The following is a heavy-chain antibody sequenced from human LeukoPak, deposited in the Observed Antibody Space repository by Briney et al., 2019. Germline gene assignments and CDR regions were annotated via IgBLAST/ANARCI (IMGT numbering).Heavy chain of an antibody. V-gene: IGHV3-23*01. CDR2: ISGSADGT. J-gene: IGHJ4*02. CDR1: GFTFGSYA. Sequence: GGSLRLSCAASGFTFGSYAMSWVRQAPGKGLEGVSTISGSADGTHYTDSVKGRFTISRDNSKNTLYLQMSSLSAEDTAVYYCVKGIGGTLFDYWGQGTLVTVSS. D-gene: IGHD4-23*01. CDR3: VKGIGGTLFDY.